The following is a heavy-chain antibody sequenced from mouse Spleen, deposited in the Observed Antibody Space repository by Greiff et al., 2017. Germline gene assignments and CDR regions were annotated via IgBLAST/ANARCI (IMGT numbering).Heavy chain of an antibody. D-gene: IGHD4-1*01. J-gene: IGHJ4*01. CDR3: ARSNWDYAMDY. V-gene: IGHV5-17*02. Sequence: EVQGVESGGGLVQPGGSRKLSCAASGFTFSSFGMHWVRQAPEKGLEWVAYISSGSSTIYYADTVKGRFTISRDNPKNTLFLQMTSLRSEDTAMYYCARSNWDYAMDYWGQGTSVTVSS. CDR1: GFTFSSFG. CDR2: ISSGSSTI.